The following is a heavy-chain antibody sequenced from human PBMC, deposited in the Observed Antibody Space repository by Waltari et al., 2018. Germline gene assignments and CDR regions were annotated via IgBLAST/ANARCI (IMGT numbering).Heavy chain of an antibody. CDR3: ARGGTWLID. J-gene: IGHJ4*02. V-gene: IGHV3-11*04. D-gene: IGHD2-21*01. CDR1: GFTFSDNY. Sequence: QVHLVESGGGLVKPGGSLRLPCAVSGFTFSDNYMTWIRQAPGKGLEWLAYISGDGTTTYHTGSVKGRFTVSRDNAKNSLYLQMDSLRVEDTAVYYCARGGTWLIDWGQGTLVSVSS. CDR2: ISGDGTTT.